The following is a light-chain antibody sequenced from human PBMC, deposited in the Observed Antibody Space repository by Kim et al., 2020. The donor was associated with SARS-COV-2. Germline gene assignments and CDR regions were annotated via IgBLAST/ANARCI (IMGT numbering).Light chain of an antibody. CDR2: RNN. Sequence: RQTDKHTCNGNSNIGGNQGAAWLKQNQGQPPKIITYRNNNRTSGISERFSASRSGNTASLTITGLQPEDEADYYCSAMDSSLSARVFGGGTQLTVL. V-gene: IGLV10-54*02. CDR1: SNIGGNQG. J-gene: IGLJ3*02. CDR3: SAMDSSLSARV.